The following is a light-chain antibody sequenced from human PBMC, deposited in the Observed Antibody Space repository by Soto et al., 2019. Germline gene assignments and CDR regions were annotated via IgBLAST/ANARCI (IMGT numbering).Light chain of an antibody. CDR3: QSSGSSIWV. Sequence: NFMLTQPHSVSESPGKTVTISCTRSSGRIASNYVQWYQQRPGSSPTTVIYEDNQRSSGVPDRFSGSIDRSSNSASLTISGLKTEDEADYYCQSSGSSIWVFGGGTKLTVL. V-gene: IGLV6-57*01. CDR2: EDN. J-gene: IGLJ3*02. CDR1: SGRIASNY.